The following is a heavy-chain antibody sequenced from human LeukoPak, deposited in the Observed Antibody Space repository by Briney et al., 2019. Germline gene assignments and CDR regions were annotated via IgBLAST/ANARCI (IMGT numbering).Heavy chain of an antibody. CDR3: ATDWADGYFDY. CDR1: GDTLTELS. V-gene: IGHV1-24*01. J-gene: IGHJ4*02. CDR2: FDPEDGET. Sequence: GASVKVSCKVSGDTLTELSIHRVRQAPGEGLEWMGGFDPEDGETIYAQKFQGRVTMTEDTSTDTAYMELSSLRSEDTAVYYCATDWADGYFDYWGQGTLVTVSS. D-gene: IGHD3-16*01.